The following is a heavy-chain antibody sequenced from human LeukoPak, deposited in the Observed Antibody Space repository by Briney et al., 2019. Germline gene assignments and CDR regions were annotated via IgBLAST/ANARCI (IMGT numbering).Heavy chain of an antibody. V-gene: IGHV4-39*07. D-gene: IGHD5-18*01. CDR3: ARGRGYRGQCRRRTDNWFDP. Sequence: SETLSLTCTVSGGSISSSSFYWGWIRQPPGKGLEWIGSIYYSGSTSYSPSLKSRVTMSVDTSTNQFSLKLTSVTAADTAVYYCARGRGYRGQCRRRTDNWFDPWGQGTLVTVSS. CDR2: IYYSGST. CDR1: GGSISSSSFY. J-gene: IGHJ5*02.